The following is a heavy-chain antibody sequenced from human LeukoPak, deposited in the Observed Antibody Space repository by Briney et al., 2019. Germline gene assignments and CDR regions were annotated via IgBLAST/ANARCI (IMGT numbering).Heavy chain of an antibody. J-gene: IGHJ4*02. CDR2: INHSGYT. Sequence: PSETLSLTCAVSGVSFDDYYWSWVRQTPGKGLEWIGEINHSGYTNDSPSLKSRVTLSIDTSRKQFSLNLRSVTVADAGIYYCTRMITGHDYWGQGALVTVSS. CDR1: GVSFDDYY. D-gene: IGHD3-16*01. V-gene: IGHV4-34*01. CDR3: TRMITGHDY.